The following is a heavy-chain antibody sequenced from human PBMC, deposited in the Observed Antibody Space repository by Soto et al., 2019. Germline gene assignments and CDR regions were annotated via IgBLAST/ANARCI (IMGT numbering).Heavy chain of an antibody. CDR3: AKDWGGGFGKYYFDY. Sequence: SVKVSCKASGFTFTSSAMQWVRQARGQRLEWIGWIVVGSGHTNYAQKFQERVTITRDMSTSTAYMELNSLRAEDTAVYYCAKDWGGGFGKYYFDYWGQGTLVTVSS. V-gene: IGHV1-58*02. J-gene: IGHJ4*02. CDR2: IVVGSGHT. D-gene: IGHD3-10*01. CDR1: GFTFTSSA.